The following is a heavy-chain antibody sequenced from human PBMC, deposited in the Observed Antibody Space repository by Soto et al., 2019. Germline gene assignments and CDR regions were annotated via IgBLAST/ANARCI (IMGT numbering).Heavy chain of an antibody. CDR2: IKSKTDGGTT. V-gene: IGHV3-15*01. J-gene: IGHJ4*02. Sequence: GGSLRLSCAASGFTFSNAWMSWVRQAPGKGLEWVGRIKSKTDGGTTDYAAPVKGRFTISRDDSKNTLYLQMNSLKTEDTAVYYCTTDEVLEWPQSDYWGQGTLVTVSS. D-gene: IGHD3-3*01. CDR3: TTDEVLEWPQSDY. CDR1: GFTFSNAW.